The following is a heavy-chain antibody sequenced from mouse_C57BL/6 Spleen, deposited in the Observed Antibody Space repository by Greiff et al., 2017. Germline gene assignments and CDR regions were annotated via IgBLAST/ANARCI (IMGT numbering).Heavy chain of an antibody. V-gene: IGHV1-82*01. CDR1: GYAFSSSW. J-gene: IGHJ2*01. D-gene: IGHD1-1*02. CDR2: IYPGDGDT. CDR3: ARGGVADY. Sequence: QVQLKQSGPELVKPGASVKISCKASGYAFSSSWMNWVKQRPGKGLEWIGRIYPGDGDTNYNGKFKGKATLTADKSSSTAYMQLSSLTSDDSAVYFCARGGVADYWGQGTTLTVSS.